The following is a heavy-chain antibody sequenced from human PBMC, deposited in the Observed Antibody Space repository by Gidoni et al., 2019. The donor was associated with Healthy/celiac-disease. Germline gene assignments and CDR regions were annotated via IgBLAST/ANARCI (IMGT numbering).Heavy chain of an antibody. V-gene: IGHV3-21*06. J-gene: IGHJ6*02. CDR2: ISSSSSYI. CDR3: ARESESYYYYGMDV. D-gene: IGHD3-10*01. Sequence: EVQLVESGGGLVKPGVSLRLSCSASGFTFSSYSMNWVRQAPGKGLEWVSSISSSSSYIYYADSVKGRFTISRDNAKNSLYLQMNSLRAEDTAVYYCARESESYYYYGMDVWGQGTTVTVSS. CDR1: GFTFSSYS.